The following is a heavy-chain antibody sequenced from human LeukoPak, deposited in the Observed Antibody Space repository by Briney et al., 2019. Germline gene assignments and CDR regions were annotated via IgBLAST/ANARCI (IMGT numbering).Heavy chain of an antibody. CDR1: GVSMRGYY. CDR2: ISYSGGT. J-gene: IGHJ4*02. D-gene: IGHD2-2*02. V-gene: IGHV4-59*08. CDR3: ARRAIPSEPHYLDF. Sequence: PSETLSLTCIVSGVSMRGYYLTWIRQPPGKGLEWIGYISYSGGTNYNPSLESRVTLSVYTSKNEFSLYVNSVTAADTAIYYCARRAIPSEPHYLDFWGQGVLVTVSS.